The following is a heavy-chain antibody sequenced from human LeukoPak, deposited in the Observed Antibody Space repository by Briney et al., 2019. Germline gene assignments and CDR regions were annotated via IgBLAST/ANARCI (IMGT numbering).Heavy chain of an antibody. V-gene: IGHV3-53*01. CDR3: ARDPGNYDILTDYSPYYGMDV. D-gene: IGHD3-9*01. J-gene: IGHJ6*02. CDR1: GFTVSSNY. CDR2: IYSGGST. Sequence: PGGSLRLSCAASGFTVSSNYMSWVRQAPGKGLEWVSVIYSGGSTYYADSVKGRFTISRDNSKNTLYLQMNSLRAEDTAVYYCARDPGNYDILTDYSPYYGMDVWGQGTTVTVSS.